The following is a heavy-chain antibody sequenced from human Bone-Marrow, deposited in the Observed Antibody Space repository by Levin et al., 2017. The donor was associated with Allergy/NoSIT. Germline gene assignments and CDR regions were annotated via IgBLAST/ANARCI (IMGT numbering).Heavy chain of an antibody. CDR3: ARDGSRTTAEVTSDAFDP. D-gene: IGHD2-21*02. J-gene: IGHJ3*01. V-gene: IGHV3-7*01. CDR1: GFTFSNYW. Sequence: SGGSLRLSCAASGFTFSNYWMTWVRQAPGKGLEWVANINSDGSEKHYVDSVKGRFTISRDNAKNSLYLQMNSLRADDTAVYYCARDGSRTTAEVTSDAFDPWGQGTTVTVSS. CDR2: INSDGSEK.